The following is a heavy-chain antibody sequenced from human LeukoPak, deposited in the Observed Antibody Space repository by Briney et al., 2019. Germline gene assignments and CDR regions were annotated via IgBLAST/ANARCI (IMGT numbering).Heavy chain of an antibody. Sequence: ASVTVSCKASGYTFTGYYMHWLRQAPGQGLEWMGWINPNSGGTNYAQKFQGRVTMTRDTSISTAYMELSRLRSDDTAVYYCARARFGFDYWGQGTLVTVSS. V-gene: IGHV1-2*02. CDR3: ARARFGFDY. CDR1: GYTFTGYY. CDR2: INPNSGGT. J-gene: IGHJ4*02. D-gene: IGHD3-10*01.